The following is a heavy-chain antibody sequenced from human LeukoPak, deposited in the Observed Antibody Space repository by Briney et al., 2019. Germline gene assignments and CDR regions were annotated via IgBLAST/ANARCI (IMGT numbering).Heavy chain of an antibody. CDR1: GYTSTNFD. J-gene: IGHJ4*02. D-gene: IGHD1-26*01. Sequence: ASMKVSCKASGYTSTNFDINWVRQATGQGLEWMGWMNPNTGNAGYAQKFQDRVTITWDASISTAYMDLSSLRSEDTAVYYCARVGYSNSYDYWGQGTQVTVSP. CDR3: ARVGYSNSYDY. CDR2: MNPNTGNA. V-gene: IGHV1-8*01.